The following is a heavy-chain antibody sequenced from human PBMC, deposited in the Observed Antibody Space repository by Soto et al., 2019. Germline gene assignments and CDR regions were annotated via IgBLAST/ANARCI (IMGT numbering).Heavy chain of an antibody. CDR1: GFTFSSYG. D-gene: IGHD3-10*01. CDR3: AREGVGYYYGSGSYYHFDY. CDR2: IWYDGSNK. V-gene: IGHV3-33*01. Sequence: QVQLVESGGGVVQPGRSLRLSCAASGFTFSSYGMHWVRQAPGKGLEWVAVIWYDGSNKYYADSVKGRFTISRDNSKNPLYLQMNSLRAEDTAVYYCAREGVGYYYGSGSYYHFDYWGQGTLVTVSS. J-gene: IGHJ4*02.